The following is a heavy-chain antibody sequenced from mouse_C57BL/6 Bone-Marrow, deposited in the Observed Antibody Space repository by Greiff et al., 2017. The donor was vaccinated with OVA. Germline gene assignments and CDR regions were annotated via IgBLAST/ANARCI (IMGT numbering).Heavy chain of an antibody. Sequence: QVQLQQPGTELVKPGASVKLSCKASGYTFTSYWMHWVKQRPGQGLEWIGNINTSNGGTNYNEKFKSKATLTVDKSSSTAYMQLSSLTSEDSAVYYCARKGYGYGDFDYWGQGTTLTVSS. CDR3: ARKGYGYGDFDY. CDR1: GYTFTSYW. V-gene: IGHV1-53*01. J-gene: IGHJ2*01. D-gene: IGHD2-2*01. CDR2: INTSNGGT.